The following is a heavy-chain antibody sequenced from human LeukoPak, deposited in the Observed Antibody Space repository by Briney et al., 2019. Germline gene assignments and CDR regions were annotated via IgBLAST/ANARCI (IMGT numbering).Heavy chain of an antibody. Sequence: PAGSLRLSCAASGFTFYDYGMSWVRQAPGKGLEWVSGINWNGGSTGYADSVKGRFTISRDNAKNSLYLQMNSLRAEDTALYYCARARTYDILTGSFDYWGQGTLVTVSS. D-gene: IGHD3-9*01. CDR2: INWNGGST. J-gene: IGHJ4*02. CDR3: ARARTYDILTGSFDY. CDR1: GFTFYDYG. V-gene: IGHV3-20*04.